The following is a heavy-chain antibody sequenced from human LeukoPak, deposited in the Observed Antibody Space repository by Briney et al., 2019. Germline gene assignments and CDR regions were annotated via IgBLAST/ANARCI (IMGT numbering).Heavy chain of an antibody. CDR2: TSSDGSNK. J-gene: IGHJ5*02. D-gene: IGHD3-22*01. Sequence: GSLRLSCAASGSTFSDYGIHWVRLAPGKGLEWVGVTSSDGSNKFYADSVKGRFTVSRDNSKNTLYLQMNSLRAEDTAVYYCARDNDPDYSSSPGWFDLWGQGTLVTVSS. V-gene: IGHV3-30*06. CDR1: GSTFSDYG. CDR3: ARDNDPDYSSSPGWFDL.